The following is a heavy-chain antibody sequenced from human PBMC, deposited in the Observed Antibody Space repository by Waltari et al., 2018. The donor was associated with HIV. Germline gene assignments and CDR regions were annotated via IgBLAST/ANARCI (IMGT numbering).Heavy chain of an antibody. CDR2: ISSSGTYI. CDR3: AKVDTHGYLPYN. D-gene: IGHD5-12*01. J-gene: IGHJ4*02. CDR1: GFTFSGHT. V-gene: IGHV3-21*01. Sequence: EVQLVESGGGLVKPGGSLRLSCVASGFTFSGHTMNWARQAPGKGLEWVSSISSSGTYIYYVDSVQGRFTISRDNAKNSLYLQMNSLRVEDTAIYYCAKVDTHGYLPYNWGQGTLVTVSS.